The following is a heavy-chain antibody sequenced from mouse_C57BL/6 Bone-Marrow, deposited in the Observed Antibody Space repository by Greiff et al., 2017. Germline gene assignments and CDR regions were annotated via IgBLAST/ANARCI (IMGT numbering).Heavy chain of an antibody. Sequence: QVQLQQPGAELVRPGSSVKLSCKASGYTFTSYWMHWVKQRPIQGLEWIGNIDPSDSEPHYNQKFKDKATLTVDKSSSTAYMQLSSLTSEDSAVYYCALGFAYWGQGTLVTVSA. V-gene: IGHV1-52*01. CDR2: IDPSDSEP. CDR1: GYTFTSYW. J-gene: IGHJ3*01. CDR3: ALGFAY.